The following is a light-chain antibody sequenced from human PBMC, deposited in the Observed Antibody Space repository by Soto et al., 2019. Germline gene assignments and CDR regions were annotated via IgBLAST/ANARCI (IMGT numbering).Light chain of an antibody. CDR3: KHYNRYSGA. J-gene: IGKJ1*01. CDR2: KAF. CDR1: QTISSW. Sequence: DIQMTQSHSTLSGSVGDRVTITSRASQTISSWLAWYQKKPGKAPKLLIDKAFTLKSWVPSRFSGSRSGTEFTLPISSQQPDDFATYYCKHYNRYSGAFGQATKVELK. V-gene: IGKV1-5*03.